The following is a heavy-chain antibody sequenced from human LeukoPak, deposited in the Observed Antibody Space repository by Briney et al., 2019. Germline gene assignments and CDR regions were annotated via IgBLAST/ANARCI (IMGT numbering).Heavy chain of an antibody. CDR2: IYYSGST. V-gene: IGHV4-39*07. CDR3: ARVFGGRRQRSNWFDP. D-gene: IGHD3-10*01. CDR1: GGSISSSSYY. Sequence: SETLSLTYTVSGGSISSSSYYWGWIRQPPGKGLEWIGSIYYSGSTYYNPSLKSRVTISVDTSKNQFSLKLSSVTAADTAVYYCARVFGGRRQRSNWFDPWGQGTLVTVSS. J-gene: IGHJ5*02.